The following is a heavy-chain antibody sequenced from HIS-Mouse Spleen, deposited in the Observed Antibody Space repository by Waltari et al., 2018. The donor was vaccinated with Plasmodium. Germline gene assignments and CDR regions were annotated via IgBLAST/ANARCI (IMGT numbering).Heavy chain of an antibody. CDR2: IYGGGST. Sequence: EVQLVETGGGLIQPGGSLRLSCAASGFTVSSNYMSWVRQAPGKGVEWGSVIYGGGSTYYARSGKGRFTISRDNSKNTLYLQMNSLRAEDTAVYYCAWCSSGWYYFDYWGQGTLVTVSS. J-gene: IGHJ4*02. D-gene: IGHD6-19*01. CDR3: AWCSSGWYYFDY. CDR1: GFTVSSNY. V-gene: IGHV3-53*02.